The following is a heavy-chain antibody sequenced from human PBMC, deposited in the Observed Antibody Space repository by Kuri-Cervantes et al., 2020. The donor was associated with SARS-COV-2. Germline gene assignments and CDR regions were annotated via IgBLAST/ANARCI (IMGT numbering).Heavy chain of an antibody. Sequence: GSLRLSCAVYGGSFSGYYWSWIRQPPGKGLEWIGEINHSGSTNYNPSLKSRVTISVDTSKNQFSLKLSSVTAADTAVYYCARSTPNYYDSSGDAFDIWGQGTMVTVSS. D-gene: IGHD3-22*01. V-gene: IGHV4-34*01. J-gene: IGHJ3*02. CDR3: ARSTPNYYDSSGDAFDI. CDR1: GGSFSGYY. CDR2: INHSGST.